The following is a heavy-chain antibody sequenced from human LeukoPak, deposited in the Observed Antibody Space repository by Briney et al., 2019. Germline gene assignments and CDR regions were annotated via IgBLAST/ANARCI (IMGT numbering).Heavy chain of an antibody. CDR1: GFTFSSYA. D-gene: IGHD5-18*01. Sequence: QPGGSLGLSCAASGFTFSSYAMSWVRQAPGKGLQWVSAISATGYSTYYADSVKGRLTISRDNSKNTLYLQMNSPRAEDTAVYYCARGGYSYGNWFDPWGQGTLVTVSS. V-gene: IGHV3-23*01. CDR3: ARGGYSYGNWFDP. J-gene: IGHJ5*02. CDR2: ISATGYST.